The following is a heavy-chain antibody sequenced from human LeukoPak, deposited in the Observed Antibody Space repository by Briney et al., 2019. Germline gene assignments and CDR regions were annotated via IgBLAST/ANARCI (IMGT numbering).Heavy chain of an antibody. J-gene: IGHJ4*02. CDR2: ISTYNGNT. V-gene: IGHV1-18*01. CDR1: GYTFTSYG. Sequence: ASVKVSCKASGYTFTSYGISWVRQAPGQGLEWMGWISTYNGNTNYAQKLQGRVTMTTDTSTSTAYMELRSLRSDDTAVYYCAKTRGLGVPLLPGDYWGQGTLVTVSS. D-gene: IGHD3-3*01. CDR3: AKTRGLGVPLLPGDY.